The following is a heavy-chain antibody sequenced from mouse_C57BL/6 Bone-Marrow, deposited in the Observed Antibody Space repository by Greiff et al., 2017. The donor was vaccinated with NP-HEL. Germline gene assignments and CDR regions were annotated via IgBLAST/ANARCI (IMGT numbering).Heavy chain of an antibody. CDR3: TSDTGYDFEY. Sequence: EVQLQQSGTVLVRPGASVTLSCKASGYTFTSYWMHWVKQRPGQGLEWIGAINPGNGGTSYNEKFKGKAKLTADKSSSTAYMELSSLTTEDSAVYYCTSDTGYDFEYGGKGTTLTVSS. J-gene: IGHJ2*01. CDR2: INPGNGGT. D-gene: IGHD3-2*02. CDR1: GYTFTSYW. V-gene: IGHV1-5*01.